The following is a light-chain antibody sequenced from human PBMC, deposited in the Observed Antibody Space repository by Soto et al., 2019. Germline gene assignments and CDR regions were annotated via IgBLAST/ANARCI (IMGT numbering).Light chain of an antibody. CDR3: SSYTSSSTSDVV. CDR1: SSDVGGYKY. J-gene: IGLJ2*01. V-gene: IGLV2-14*01. CDR2: EVS. Sequence: QSVLTQPASVSGSPGQSITISCTGTSSDVGGYKYVSWYQQHPGKAPKLMIYEVSNRPSGASNRFSGSKSGNTASLTISGLQAEDEADYYCSSYTSSSTSDVVFGGGTKLTVL.